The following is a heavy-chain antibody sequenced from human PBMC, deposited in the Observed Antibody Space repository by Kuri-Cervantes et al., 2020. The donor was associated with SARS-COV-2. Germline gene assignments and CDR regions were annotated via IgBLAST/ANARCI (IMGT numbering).Heavy chain of an antibody. CDR2: ISWNSGSI. CDR3: AREVTIFGAVSRGFDP. J-gene: IGHJ5*02. CDR1: GFTFDDYA. D-gene: IGHD3-3*01. Sequence: GGSLRLSCAASGFTFDDYAMHWVRQAPGKGLEWVSGISWNSGSIGYADSVKGRFTISRDNAKNSLYLQMNSLRAEDTAVYYCAREVTIFGAVSRGFDPRGQGTLVTVSS. V-gene: IGHV3-9*01.